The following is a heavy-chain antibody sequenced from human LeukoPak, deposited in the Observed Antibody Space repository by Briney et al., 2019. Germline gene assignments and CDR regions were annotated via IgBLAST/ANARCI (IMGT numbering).Heavy chain of an antibody. D-gene: IGHD2-15*01. V-gene: IGHV4-59*01. CDR2: TYYSGST. J-gene: IGHJ4*02. Sequence: PSETLSLTCTVSGGSISSYYWSWIRQPPGKGLEGIGYTYYSGSTNYNPSLKSRVTISVDTSKNQFSLKLSSVTAADTAVYYCARGGGYCSGGSCYTYYFDYWGQGTLVTVSS. CDR3: ARGGGYCSGGSCYTYYFDY. CDR1: GGSISSYY.